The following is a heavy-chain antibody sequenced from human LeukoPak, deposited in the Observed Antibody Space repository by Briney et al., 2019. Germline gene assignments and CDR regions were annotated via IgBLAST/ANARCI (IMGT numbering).Heavy chain of an antibody. CDR2: ISAYTGNT. CDR1: GYTFTSYG. J-gene: IGHJ6*02. CDR3: ARDPKVRYFDWLRDYYYGMDV. V-gene: IGHV1-18*01. Sequence: AAVKDTFVSSGYTFTSYGISGVRQPPGQGLEWMGWISAYTGNTNYAQKLQGRVTMTTDTSTSTAYMELRSLRSDDTAVYYCARDPKVRYFDWLRDYYYGMDVWGQGTRVTVSS. D-gene: IGHD3-9*01.